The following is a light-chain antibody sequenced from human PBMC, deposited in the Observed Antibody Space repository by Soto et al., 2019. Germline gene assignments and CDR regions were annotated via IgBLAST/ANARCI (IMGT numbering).Light chain of an antibody. CDR1: SRDVGASDY. J-gene: IGLJ1*01. Sequence: QSALTQPPSASGSPGQSVAISCTGTSRDVGASDYVSWYQQHSGKAPKRLLYEVNKRPSGVPDRFSGSKSGNTASLTVSALQADDEADYYCLSHSGSSNVLGTGTKLTVL. V-gene: IGLV2-8*01. CDR3: LSHSGSSNV. CDR2: EVN.